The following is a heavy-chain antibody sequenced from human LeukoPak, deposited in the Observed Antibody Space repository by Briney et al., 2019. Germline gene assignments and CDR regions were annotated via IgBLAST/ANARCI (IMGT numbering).Heavy chain of an antibody. CDR2: IYTSGST. CDR1: GGSISSGSYY. Sequence: SETLSLTCTVSGGSISSGSYYWSWIRQPAGKGLEWIGRIYTSGSTNYNPSLKSRVTISVDTSKNQFSLKLSSVTAADTAVYYCARELLWFGEPHAFDIWGQGTMVTVSS. D-gene: IGHD3-10*01. J-gene: IGHJ3*02. CDR3: ARELLWFGEPHAFDI. V-gene: IGHV4-61*02.